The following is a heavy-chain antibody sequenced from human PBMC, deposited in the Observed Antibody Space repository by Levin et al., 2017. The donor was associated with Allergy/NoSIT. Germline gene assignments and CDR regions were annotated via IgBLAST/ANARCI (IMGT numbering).Heavy chain of an antibody. CDR2: IVVGSGNT. CDR3: AADPYSSGWYSYYYGMDV. J-gene: IGHJ6*02. CDR1: GFTFTSSA. Sequence: SVKVSCKASGFTFTSSAVQWVRQARGQRLEWIGWIVVGSGNTNYAQKFQERVTITRDMSTSTAYMELSSLRSEDTAVYYCAADPYSSGWYSYYYGMDVWGQGTTVTVSS. D-gene: IGHD6-19*01. V-gene: IGHV1-58*01.